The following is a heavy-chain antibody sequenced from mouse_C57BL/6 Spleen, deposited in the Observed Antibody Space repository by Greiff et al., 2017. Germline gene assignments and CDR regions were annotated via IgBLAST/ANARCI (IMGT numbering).Heavy chain of an antibody. J-gene: IGHJ4*01. CDR1: GFNIKDDY. CDR2: IDPENGDT. D-gene: IGHD1-1*01. Sequence: EVQLVESGAELVRPGASVKLSCTASGFNIKDDYMHWVKQRPEQGLEWIGWIDPENGDTEYASKFQGKATITADTSSNTAYLQLSSLTSEDTAVYYCTTSYGSSPWDYWGQGTSVTVSS. CDR3: TTSYGSSPWDY. V-gene: IGHV14-4*01.